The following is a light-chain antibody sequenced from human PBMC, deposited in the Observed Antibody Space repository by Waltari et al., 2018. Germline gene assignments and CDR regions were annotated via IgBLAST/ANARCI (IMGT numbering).Light chain of an antibody. CDR2: DVF. J-gene: IGLJ1*01. V-gene: IGLV2-8*01. CDR1: FKH. Sequence: QSALTQPPSASGSEGQSVTIYCTGAFKHVSWYQKHPGKSPKLLIYDVFKRPSGVTDRFSGSQSGDTATLTVSWVQSEDEAVYYCSSYAATNNLRNVFGTGTRLTVL. CDR3: SSYAATNNLRNV.